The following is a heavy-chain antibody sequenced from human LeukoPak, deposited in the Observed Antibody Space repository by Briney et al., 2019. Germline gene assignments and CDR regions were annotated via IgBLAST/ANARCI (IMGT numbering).Heavy chain of an antibody. CDR3: ARGGIAMAYNWFDP. Sequence: GGSLRLSCAASGFTFSSCWMSWVRQAPGKGLEWVANIKQDGSEKYYVDSVKGRFTISRDNAKNSLYLQMNSLRAEDTAVYYCARGGIAMAYNWFDPWGQGTLVTVSS. V-gene: IGHV3-7*03. D-gene: IGHD5-18*01. J-gene: IGHJ5*02. CDR2: IKQDGSEK. CDR1: GFTFSSCW.